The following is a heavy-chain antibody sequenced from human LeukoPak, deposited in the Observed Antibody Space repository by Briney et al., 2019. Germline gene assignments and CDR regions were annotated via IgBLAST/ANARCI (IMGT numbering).Heavy chain of an antibody. CDR1: GFTFSSYG. D-gene: IGHD3-22*01. CDR2: ISYDGSNK. V-gene: IGHV3-30*18. Sequence: PGGSLRLSCAASGFTFSSYGMHWVRQAPAKGLEWVAVISYDGSNKYYADSVKGRFTISRDNSKNTLYLQMNSLRAEDTAVYYCAKDGDYYDSSGYYYHFDYWGQGTLVTVSS. CDR3: AKDGDYYDSSGYYYHFDY. J-gene: IGHJ4*02.